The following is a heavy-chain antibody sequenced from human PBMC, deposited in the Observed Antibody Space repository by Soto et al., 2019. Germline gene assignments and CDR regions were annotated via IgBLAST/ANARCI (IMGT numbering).Heavy chain of an antibody. D-gene: IGHD6-13*01. J-gene: IGHJ4*02. CDR2: ISGSGGST. V-gene: IGHV3-23*01. Sequence: GGSLRLSCAASGFTFSSYAMSWVRQAPGKGLEWVSAISGSGGSTYYADSVKGRFTISRDNSKNTLYLQMNSLRAEDTAVYYCATCQGEQLVRSTAGGFDYWGQGTLVTVSS. CDR3: ATCQGEQLVRSTAGGFDY. CDR1: GFTFSSYA.